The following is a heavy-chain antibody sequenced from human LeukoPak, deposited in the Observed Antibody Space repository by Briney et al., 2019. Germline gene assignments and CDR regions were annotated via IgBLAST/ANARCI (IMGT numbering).Heavy chain of an antibody. CDR1: GGSISSSSYY. CDR2: IYYSGST. Sequence: PSQTLALTRAVSGGSISSSSYYWGWIRQPPGKGLEGIGSIYYSGSTYYNPPLKSRVTISVDPSKNQLPLKLSSVTAADTAVYYCAGEKYYDFWSGPTRGVDYWGEGTLVTVSS. D-gene: IGHD3-3*01. J-gene: IGHJ4*02. CDR3: AGEKYYDFWSGPTRGVDY. V-gene: IGHV4-39*01.